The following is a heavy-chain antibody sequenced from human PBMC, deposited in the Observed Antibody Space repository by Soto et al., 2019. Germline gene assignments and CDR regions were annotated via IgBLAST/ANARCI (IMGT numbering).Heavy chain of an antibody. CDR1: GSSLTTTHW. Sequence: SETLSLTCAVSGSSLTTTHWWSWVRQSPGKGLEWIGEIYRSGSTKYNPSLKSRVSMSLDKSKNEFSLNLKSVTATDTAVYYCARTVRSYSWSYFDDWGQGTLVTVSS. CDR2: IYRSGST. CDR3: ARTVRSYSWSYFDD. V-gene: IGHV4-4*02. D-gene: IGHD4-4*01. J-gene: IGHJ4*02.